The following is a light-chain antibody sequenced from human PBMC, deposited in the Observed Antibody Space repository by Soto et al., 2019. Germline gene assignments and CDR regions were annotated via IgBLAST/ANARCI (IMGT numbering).Light chain of an antibody. V-gene: IGKV2-30*02. J-gene: IGKJ5*01. CDR1: QSLVHSDGIAY. CDR3: MKGTHWPIN. Sequence: VVMTQSPLSLPITLGQTASISCSSNQSLVHSDGIAYFSWFQQRPGRSPRRLIYKVSNRDSGVPARFSGSGSGTDFALKISRVEAEDVGVYYCMKGTHWPINFGQGTRLEIK. CDR2: KVS.